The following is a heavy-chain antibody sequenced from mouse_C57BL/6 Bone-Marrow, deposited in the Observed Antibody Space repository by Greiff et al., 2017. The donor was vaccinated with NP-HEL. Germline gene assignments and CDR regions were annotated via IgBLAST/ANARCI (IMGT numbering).Heavy chain of an antibody. Sequence: VQLQQSGAELVKPGASVKLSCKASGYTFTSYWMHWVKQRPGQGLEWIGMIHPNSGSTNYNEKFKSKATLTVDKSSSTAYMQLSSLTSEDSAVYYCARYDGNYAYWYFDVWGTGTTVTVSS. V-gene: IGHV1-64*01. CDR1: GYTFTSYW. CDR2: IHPNSGST. CDR3: ARYDGNYAYWYFDV. J-gene: IGHJ1*03. D-gene: IGHD2-1*01.